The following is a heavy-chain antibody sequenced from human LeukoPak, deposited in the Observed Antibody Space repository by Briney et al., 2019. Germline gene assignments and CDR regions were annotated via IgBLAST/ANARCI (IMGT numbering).Heavy chain of an antibody. V-gene: IGHV4-4*07. Sequence: SETLSLTCTVSRGSISSYYWSWIRQPAGKGLEWIGRLYPSGSTNYNPSLKGRLTMSLDTSKNQFSLKLSSVTAADTAVYYCARVGLRQTAWFDPWGQGIPVTVSS. J-gene: IGHJ5*02. CDR1: RGSISSYY. D-gene: IGHD5-12*01. CDR3: ARVGLRQTAWFDP. CDR2: LYPSGST.